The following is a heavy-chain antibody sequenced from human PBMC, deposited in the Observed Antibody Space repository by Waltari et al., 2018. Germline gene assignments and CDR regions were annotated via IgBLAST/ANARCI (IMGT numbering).Heavy chain of an antibody. Sequence: QVQLVQSGAEVKKPGASVKVSCKASGYTFTSYGISWVRQAPGQGLEWMGGIIPIFGTANYAQKFQGRVTITTDESTSTAYMELSSLRSEDTAVYYCARDRTGWFDPWGQGTLVTVSS. CDR1: GYTFTSYG. J-gene: IGHJ5*02. CDR3: ARDRTGWFDP. CDR2: IIPIFGTA. V-gene: IGHV1-69*05.